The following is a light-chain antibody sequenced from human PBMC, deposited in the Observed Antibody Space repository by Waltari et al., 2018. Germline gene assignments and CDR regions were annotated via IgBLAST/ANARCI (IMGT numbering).Light chain of an antibody. CDR1: SSDGGVYNY. V-gene: IGLV2-8*01. CDR2: EVS. CDR3: SSYAGSNDVA. J-gene: IGLJ2*01. Sequence: QSALTQPPSASGSPGQSVTISCTGTSSDGGVYNYVSWYQQHPGKAPKLVIVEVSKRPPGVPDRFSGSKSGNTASLTVSGLQAEDEADYYCSSYAGSNDVAFGGGTKLSVL.